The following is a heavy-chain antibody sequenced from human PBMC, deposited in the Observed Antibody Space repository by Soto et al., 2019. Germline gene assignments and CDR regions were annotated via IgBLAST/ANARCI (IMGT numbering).Heavy chain of an antibody. Sequence: GGSLRLSCAASGFTFRTYAMSWVRQAPGKGLEWVSAISGRGDSTYYADSVKGRCTISRDNSKNTMYLQMHSLGADDTAVYYCAKALYDFWSGYSYGLDVWGQGTTVTVYS. CDR1: GFTFRTYA. J-gene: IGHJ6*02. CDR2: ISGRGDST. D-gene: IGHD3-3*01. CDR3: AKALYDFWSGYSYGLDV. V-gene: IGHV3-23*01.